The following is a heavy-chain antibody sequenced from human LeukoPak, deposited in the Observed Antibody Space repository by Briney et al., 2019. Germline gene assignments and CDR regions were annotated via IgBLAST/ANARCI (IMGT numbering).Heavy chain of an antibody. D-gene: IGHD5-18*01. Sequence: GGSLRLSCAVSGFTLSTYWMSWVRQAPGKGLEWVANIKPDGSEKYYVDSLKGRLTISRDNGKNSVFLQMNSLRAEDTAVYYCARDTGGGYSCYDCWGQGTLVTVSS. V-gene: IGHV3-7*01. CDR1: GFTLSTYW. J-gene: IGHJ4*02. CDR2: IKPDGSEK. CDR3: ARDTGGGYSCYDC.